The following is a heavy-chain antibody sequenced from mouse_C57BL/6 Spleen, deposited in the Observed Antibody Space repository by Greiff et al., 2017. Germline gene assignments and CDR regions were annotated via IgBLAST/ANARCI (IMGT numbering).Heavy chain of an antibody. D-gene: IGHD1-1*01. CDR2: IYPGDGDT. CDR3: AIKDYGSTSHWYFDV. Sequence: VQLKQSGPELVKPGASVKISCKASGYAFSSSWMNWVKQRPGKGLEWIGRIYPGDGDTNYTGKFKGKATLTADKSSSTAYMQLSSLTSEDSEVYFCAIKDYGSTSHWYFDVWGTGTTVTVSS. J-gene: IGHJ1*03. V-gene: IGHV1-82*01. CDR1: GYAFSSSW.